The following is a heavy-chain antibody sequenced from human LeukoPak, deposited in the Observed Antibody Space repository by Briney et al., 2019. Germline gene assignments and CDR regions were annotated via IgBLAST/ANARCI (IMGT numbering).Heavy chain of an antibody. V-gene: IGHV3-30*18. J-gene: IGHJ4*02. D-gene: IGHD3-22*01. CDR3: AKGSSSGTVDY. CDR1: GFTFSNYD. CDR2: ISSDGTNK. Sequence: GRTLRLSCAASGFTFSNYDMHWVRQAPGKGLEWVAFISSDGTNKYYADSVKGRFTFSRDNSKYTLYLQMNSLRAEDTAVYYCAKGSSSGTVDYWGQGTLVAVSS.